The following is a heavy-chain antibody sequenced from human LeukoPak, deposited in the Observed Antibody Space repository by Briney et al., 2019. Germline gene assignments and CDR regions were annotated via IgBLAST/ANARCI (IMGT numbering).Heavy chain of an antibody. J-gene: IGHJ4*02. Sequence: AGGSLRLSCAASGFTFSSYGMHWVRQAPGKGLEWVAFIRYDGSNKYYADSVKGRFTISRDNSKNTLYLQMNSLRAEDTAVYYCAKDSSGWTGGYFDYWGQGTLVTVSS. CDR3: AKDSSGWTGGYFDY. CDR2: IRYDGSNK. V-gene: IGHV3-30*02. CDR1: GFTFSSYG. D-gene: IGHD6-19*01.